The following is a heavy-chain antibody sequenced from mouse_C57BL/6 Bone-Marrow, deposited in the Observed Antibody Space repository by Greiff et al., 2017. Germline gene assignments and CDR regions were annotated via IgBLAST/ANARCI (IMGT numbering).Heavy chain of an antibody. J-gene: IGHJ1*03. CDR2: INPGSGGT. D-gene: IGHD1-1*01. CDR1: GYAFTNYL. V-gene: IGHV1-54*01. Sequence: VQLLASGAELVRPGTSVKVSCTASGYAFTNYLLAWVKQRPGPGLEWIGVINPGSGGTNYNETFKGHATLTADKTSSTAYMQLSSLTSEDSAVYFCARSSYWYFDVWGTGTTVTVSS. CDR3: ARSSYWYFDV.